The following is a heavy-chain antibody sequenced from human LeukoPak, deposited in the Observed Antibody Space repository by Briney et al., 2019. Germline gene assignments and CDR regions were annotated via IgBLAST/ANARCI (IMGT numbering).Heavy chain of an antibody. D-gene: IGHD6-19*01. V-gene: IGHV3-72*01. CDR1: GFTFSDHY. CDR2: TRDKAKSYTT. J-gene: IGHJ6*04. Sequence: GGSLRLSCAASGFTFSDHYMNWVRQAPGKGLEWVGRTRDKAKSYTTEYAASVKGRFTVTRDDSKNSLSLQMNNVKTEDTAVYYCARDTHVAVDVWGKGTTVTVSS. CDR3: ARDTHVAVDV.